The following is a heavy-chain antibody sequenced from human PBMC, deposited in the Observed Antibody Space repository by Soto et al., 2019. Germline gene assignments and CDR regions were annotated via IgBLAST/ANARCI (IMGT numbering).Heavy chain of an antibody. D-gene: IGHD2-8*01. CDR1: GYTFTSYY. V-gene: IGHV1-46*01. CDR2: INPSGGST. CDR3: ARGLLRDIVLMVYVSGMDV. J-gene: IGHJ6*02. Sequence: ASVKVSCKASGYTFTSYYMHWGRQAPGQGLEWMGIINPSGGSTSYAQKFQGRVTMTRDTSTSTVYMELSSLRSEDTAVYYCARGLLRDIVLMVYVSGMDVWGQGTTVTVSS.